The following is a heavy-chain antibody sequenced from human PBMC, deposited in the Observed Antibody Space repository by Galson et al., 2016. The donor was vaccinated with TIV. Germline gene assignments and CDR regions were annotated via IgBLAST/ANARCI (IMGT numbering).Heavy chain of an antibody. D-gene: IGHD5-24*01. CDR1: EFTFSIYN. J-gene: IGHJ4*02. CDR3: AREGRDGYNPYFDY. Sequence: SLRLSCAASEFTFSIYNMNWVRQAPGKGLEWISYISTTSGLIYYADSVRGRFTISRDNAKNSLYLQMNSLRADDTAVYYCAREGRDGYNPYFDYWGQGTLVTVSS. V-gene: IGHV3-48*01. CDR2: ISTTSGLI.